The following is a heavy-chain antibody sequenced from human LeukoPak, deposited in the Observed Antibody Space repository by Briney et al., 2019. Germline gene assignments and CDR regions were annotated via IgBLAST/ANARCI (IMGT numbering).Heavy chain of an antibody. Sequence: KASETLSLTCTVSGGSISSSSYFWGWIRQPPRKGLEWIASTSYRGSTYYNPSLKSRVTISVDTSKNQFSLKLTSVTAADTAVYYCANSANYGGNSGYFDSWAQGTLVTVSS. J-gene: IGHJ4*02. D-gene: IGHD4-23*01. V-gene: IGHV4-39*01. CDR1: GGSISSSSYF. CDR3: ANSANYGGNSGYFDS. CDR2: TSYRGST.